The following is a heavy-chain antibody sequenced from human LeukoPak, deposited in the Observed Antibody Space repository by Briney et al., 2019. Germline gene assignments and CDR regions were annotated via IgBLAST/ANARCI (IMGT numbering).Heavy chain of an antibody. Sequence: PGGSLRLSCAASGFTFSSYGMHWVRQAPGKGLEWVAFIRHDGSNEYYADSVKGRFTIPRDNSKNTLYLQMDSLRTEDTAVYYCAKDLRGYSYGGYYFDYWGQGTLVTVSS. CDR3: AKDLRGYSYGGYYFDY. D-gene: IGHD5-18*01. V-gene: IGHV3-30*02. CDR2: IRHDGSNE. J-gene: IGHJ4*02. CDR1: GFTFSSYG.